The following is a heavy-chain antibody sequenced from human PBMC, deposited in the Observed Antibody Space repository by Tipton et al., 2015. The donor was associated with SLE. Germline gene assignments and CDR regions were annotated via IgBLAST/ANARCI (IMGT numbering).Heavy chain of an antibody. Sequence: QLVQSGAEVKKSGESLKISCKGSEYSFSTYWIGWVRLMPGKGLEWIGIIYPGDSESRYSPSFQGQVTFSADKSITTAYLQWSSLKASDTAIYYCARRRDYGDFQGDGFDIWGQGTIVTVSS. J-gene: IGHJ3*02. CDR1: EYSFSTYW. D-gene: IGHD4-17*01. CDR3: ARRRDYGDFQGDGFDI. CDR2: IYPGDSES. V-gene: IGHV5-51*01.